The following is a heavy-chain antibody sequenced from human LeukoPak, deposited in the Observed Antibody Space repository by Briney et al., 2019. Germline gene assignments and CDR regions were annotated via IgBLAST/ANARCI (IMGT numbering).Heavy chain of an antibody. D-gene: IGHD5-18*01. J-gene: IGHJ3*02. CDR2: IIPIFGTA. Sequence: VASVKVSCKASGGTFSSYAISWVRQAPGQGLEWMGRIIPIFGTANYAQKFQGRVTITTDESTSTAYMELSSLRSEDTAVYYCAREYSYGYEVSAFDIWGRGTMVTVSS. CDR1: GGTFSSYA. CDR3: AREYSYGYEVSAFDI. V-gene: IGHV1-69*05.